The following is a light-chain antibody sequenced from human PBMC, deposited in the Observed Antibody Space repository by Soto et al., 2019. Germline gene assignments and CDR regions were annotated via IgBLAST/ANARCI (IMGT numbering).Light chain of an antibody. CDR3: TSYTSTSPVV. Sequence: QSALTQPASVSGSPGQSITISCTGTSSDVGGYNYVSWYQQHPGKAPKVIIYDVSNRPSGVSNRFSASKSGNTASLTISGLPAEDEAAYYCTSYTSTSPVVFGGGTKLTVL. CDR1: SSDVGGYNY. J-gene: IGLJ2*01. V-gene: IGLV2-14*01. CDR2: DVS.